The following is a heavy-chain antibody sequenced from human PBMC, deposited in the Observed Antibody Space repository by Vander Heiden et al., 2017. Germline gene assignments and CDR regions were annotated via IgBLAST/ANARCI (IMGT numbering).Heavy chain of an antibody. J-gene: IGHJ5*02. D-gene: IGHD2-15*01. CDR1: GYTFTSHG. V-gene: IGHV1-18*01. CDR3: ARDGYCSGGSCYVGWFDP. CDR2: ISAYNGNT. Sequence: QVQLVQSGAEVKKPGAPVKVSCKASGYTFTSHGTSWVRQAPGQGLEWMGWISAYNGNTNYAQKLQGRVTMTTDTSTSTAYMELRSLRSDDTAVYYCARDGYCSGGSCYVGWFDPWGQGTLVTVSS.